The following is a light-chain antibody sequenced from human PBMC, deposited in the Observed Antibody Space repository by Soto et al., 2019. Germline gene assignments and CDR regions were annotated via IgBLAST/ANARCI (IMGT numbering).Light chain of an antibody. CDR2: LNSDGSH. CDR3: QTWGTGVPV. Sequence: QSVLTQSPSASASLGASVKLTCTLSSGHSSYAIAWHQQQPEKSPRYLMKLNSDGSHSKGDGIPDRFSGSSSGAERYLTISSLQSEDEADYYCQTWGTGVPVFGGGTKVTVL. V-gene: IGLV4-69*01. CDR1: SGHSSYA. J-gene: IGLJ2*01.